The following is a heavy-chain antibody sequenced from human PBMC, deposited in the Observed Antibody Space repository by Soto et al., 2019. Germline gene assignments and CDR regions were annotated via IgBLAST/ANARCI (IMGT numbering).Heavy chain of an antibody. V-gene: IGHV3-66*01. CDR2: IYSGGST. J-gene: IGHJ6*03. CDR3: ARDDYSNYEWGRYYYYYMDV. CDR1: GFTVSSNY. Sequence: GGSLRLSCAASGFTVSSNYMSWVRQAPGKGLEWVSVIYSGGSTYYADSVKGRFTISRDNSKNTLYLQMNSLRAEDTAVYYCARDDYSNYEWGRYYYYYMDVWGKGTTVTVSS. D-gene: IGHD4-4*01.